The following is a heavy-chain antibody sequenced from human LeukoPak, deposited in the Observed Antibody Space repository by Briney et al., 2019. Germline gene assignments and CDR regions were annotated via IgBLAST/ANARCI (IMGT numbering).Heavy chain of an antibody. CDR2: MNPITGNT. CDR1: GYTFNSYD. J-gene: IGHJ5*02. CDR3: ARGGAGTYYKRDGWFDP. V-gene: IGHV1-8*01. D-gene: IGHD3-10*01. Sequence: ASVKVSCKASGYTFNSYDINWVRQATGQGLEWMGWMNPITGNTGYGERFQGRVTMTRDNFISTAYMELNSLTSEDTAVYYCARGGAGTYYKRDGWFDPWGQGTVVTVSS.